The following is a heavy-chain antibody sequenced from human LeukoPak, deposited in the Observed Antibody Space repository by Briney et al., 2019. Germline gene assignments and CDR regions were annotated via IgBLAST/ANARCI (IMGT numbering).Heavy chain of an antibody. CDR1: GFTFSSYA. J-gene: IGHJ4*02. Sequence: GGSLRLSCAASGFTFSSYAMSWVRQAPGKGLVWVSRINNDGTATFFADSVKGRFTISRDNAKNTLYLQMNSLRAEDTAVYYCAKPAKTDYADYWGQGTLVTVSS. V-gene: IGHV3-23*01. CDR2: INNDGTAT. D-gene: IGHD1-14*01. CDR3: AKPAKTDYADY.